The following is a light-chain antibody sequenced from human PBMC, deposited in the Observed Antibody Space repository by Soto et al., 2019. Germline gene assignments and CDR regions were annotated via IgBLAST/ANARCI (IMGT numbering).Light chain of an antibody. J-gene: IGKJ3*01. Sequence: EIVLTQSPATLSLSPGERVTLSCRASQSVSNYLAWYQQKPGQAPRLLIYDASNREPGIPARLNGSGPETDFRLTITSVESDDSEVYYCQQRSIRPPLFGPGTKVDIK. CDR1: QSVSNY. CDR2: DAS. CDR3: QQRSIRPPL. V-gene: IGKV3-11*01.